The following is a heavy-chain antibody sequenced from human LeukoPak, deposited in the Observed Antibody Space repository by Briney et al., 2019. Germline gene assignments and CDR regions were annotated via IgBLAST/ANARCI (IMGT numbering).Heavy chain of an antibody. D-gene: IGHD4-17*01. Sequence: ASVKVSCKASGYTFTSYDINWVRQATGQGLEWMGWMNPNSGNTGYAQKFQGRVTMTTDTSTSTAYMELRSLRSDDTAVYYCARTRGGDYGDYLTFFDYWGQGTLVTVSS. CDR2: MNPNSGNT. CDR1: GYTFTSYD. J-gene: IGHJ4*02. V-gene: IGHV1-8*02. CDR3: ARTRGGDYGDYLTFFDY.